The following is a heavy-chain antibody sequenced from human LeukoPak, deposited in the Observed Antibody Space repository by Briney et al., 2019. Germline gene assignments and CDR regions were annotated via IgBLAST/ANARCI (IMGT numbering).Heavy chain of an antibody. J-gene: IGHJ3*02. Sequence: GGSLRLSCAASGFTFSSYWMTWVRQAPGKGLEWVANIKQDGSEKHYVDSVKGRFTISRDNAKNSLYLQMNSLRAEDTAVYYCARDGSYFAFDIWGQGTMVTVSS. CDR3: ARDGSYFAFDI. CDR2: IKQDGSEK. D-gene: IGHD1-26*01. V-gene: IGHV3-7*01. CDR1: GFTFSSYW.